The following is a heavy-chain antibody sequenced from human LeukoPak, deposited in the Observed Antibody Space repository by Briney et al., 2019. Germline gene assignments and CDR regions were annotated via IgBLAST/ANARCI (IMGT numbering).Heavy chain of an antibody. Sequence: ASVKVSCKASGYTFTGYYMHWVRQAPGQGLEWMGRINTNSGATNYAQKFQGRVTMTRDTSISTDYMELSRLRSDDTAVYYCARDPTYYDILTGLEQYNWFDPWGQGTLVTVSS. CDR2: INTNSGAT. J-gene: IGHJ5*02. CDR1: GYTFTGYY. CDR3: ARDPTYYDILTGLEQYNWFDP. D-gene: IGHD3-9*01. V-gene: IGHV1-2*06.